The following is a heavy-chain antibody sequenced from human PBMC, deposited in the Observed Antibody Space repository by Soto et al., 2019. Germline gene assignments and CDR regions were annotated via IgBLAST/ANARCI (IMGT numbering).Heavy chain of an antibody. Sequence: QVQLVESGGGVVQPGRSLRLSCAASGFTFSNYVMHWVRQAPGKGLVWVAVVWYAGSNAYYADSVRGRFTTSSDDSKNTRYLNMTSLRAEDTAVYYCARDLTKFQQPNYGLDVWGQGTTVTVSS. CDR1: GFTFSNYV. D-gene: IGHD6-13*01. CDR3: ARDLTKFQQPNYGLDV. CDR2: VWYAGSNA. J-gene: IGHJ6*02. V-gene: IGHV3-33*01.